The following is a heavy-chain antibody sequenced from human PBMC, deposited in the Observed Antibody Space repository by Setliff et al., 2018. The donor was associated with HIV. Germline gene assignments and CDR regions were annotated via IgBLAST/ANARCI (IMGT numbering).Heavy chain of an antibody. CDR3: ARKYTGGPLDY. J-gene: IGHJ4*02. Sequence: ASVKVSCKASGYTFTSYGITWVRQAPGQGLEWMGWISTYNGNTHYAQKLRARVTMTTDTSTSTAYMELRSLRSDDTAMYYCARKYTGGPLDYWGQGTLVTVSS. CDR1: GYTFTSYG. V-gene: IGHV1-18*01. CDR2: ISTYNGNT. D-gene: IGHD6-19*01.